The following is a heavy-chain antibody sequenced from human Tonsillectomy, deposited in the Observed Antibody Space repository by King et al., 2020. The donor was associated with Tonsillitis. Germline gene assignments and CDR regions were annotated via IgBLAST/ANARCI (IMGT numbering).Heavy chain of an antibody. CDR3: AREGRDGYNFWFFAY. J-gene: IGHJ4*02. CDR1: GFSFDTFD. V-gene: IGHV3-21*06. Sequence: VQLVESGGGLGKPGGSLRVSCATSGFSFDTFDMNWVRQAPGKGLEWVSSISSRGAYVKYADSVKGRFTVSRDNAKNSLYLQMNSLRDEDTAIYYCAREGRDGYNFWFFAYWGQGTLVTVSS. D-gene: IGHD5-24*01. CDR2: ISSRGAYV.